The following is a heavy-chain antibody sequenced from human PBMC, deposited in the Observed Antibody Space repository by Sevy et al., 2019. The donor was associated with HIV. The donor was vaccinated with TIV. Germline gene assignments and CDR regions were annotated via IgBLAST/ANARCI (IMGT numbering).Heavy chain of an antibody. Sequence: EGSLRLSCAASGFIFSSNVMTWVRQAPGKELEWVSSISSSSSYIYYADSVKGRFTISRDNAKNSLYLQMNSLRAEDTAVYYCAGRIEGATVYNWFDPWGQGTLVTVSS. CDR2: ISSSSSYI. D-gene: IGHD1-26*01. CDR1: GFIFSSNV. V-gene: IGHV3-21*01. J-gene: IGHJ5*02. CDR3: AGRIEGATVYNWFDP.